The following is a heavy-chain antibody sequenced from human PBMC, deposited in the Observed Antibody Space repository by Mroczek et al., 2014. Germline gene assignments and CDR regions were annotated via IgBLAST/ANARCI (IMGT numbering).Heavy chain of an antibody. Sequence: QVQLVQSGGGVVQPGRSLRLSCAASGFTFSSYAMHWVRQAPGKGLEWVAVISYDGSNKYYADSVKGRFTISRDNSKNTLYLQMNSLRAEDTAVYYCARGLRFGELLFLRRGGDAFDIWGQGTMVTVSS. CDR2: ISYDGSNK. J-gene: IGHJ3*02. V-gene: IGHV3-30-3*01. D-gene: IGHD3-10*01. CDR3: ARGLRFGELLFLRRGGDAFDI. CDR1: GFTFSSYA.